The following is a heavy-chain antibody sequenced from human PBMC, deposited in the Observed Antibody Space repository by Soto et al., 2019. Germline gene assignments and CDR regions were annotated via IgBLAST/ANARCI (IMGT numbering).Heavy chain of an antibody. CDR3: ARDTYYYDSSGYYLLGYYYYGMDV. CDR2: LYYTGRT. J-gene: IGHJ6*02. CDR1: GGSIEDTTYY. Sequence: SETLSLTCTVSGGSIEDTTYYWGWIRQSPGKGLEWIASLYYTGRTNYNPSLKGRVNISVDMPKNQFSLKLNSVTAADTAVYYCARDTYYYDSSGYYLLGYYYYGMDVWGQGTTVTVSS. V-gene: IGHV4-39*02. D-gene: IGHD3-22*01.